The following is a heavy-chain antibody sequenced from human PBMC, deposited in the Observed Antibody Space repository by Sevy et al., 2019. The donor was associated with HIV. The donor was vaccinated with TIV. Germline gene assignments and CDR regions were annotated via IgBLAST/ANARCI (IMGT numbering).Heavy chain of an antibody. CDR3: ARSPPWGNTWLYYFDN. D-gene: IGHD6-13*01. CDR1: GGSISSKNYY. J-gene: IGHJ4*02. CDR2: VYYSGST. Sequence: SETLSLTCTVSGGSISSKNYYWCWLRQPPGKGLEWIGSVYYSGSTYYNPSLKSRVTISVETSKNQFSLTLSSVTAADTAVYYCARSPPWGNTWLYYFDNRGQGTLVTVSS. V-gene: IGHV4-39*01.